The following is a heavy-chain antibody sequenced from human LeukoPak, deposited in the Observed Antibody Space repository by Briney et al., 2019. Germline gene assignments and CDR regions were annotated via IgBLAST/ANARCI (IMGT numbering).Heavy chain of an antibody. Sequence: GGSLRLSCAASGFTVSSNYMSWVRQAPGKGLEWVSVIYSGGSTYYADSVKGRFTISRDNSNHRASLQMNSLRPEDTGVYYCAKDIRGGSYLDLXGQGTLVSVPS. CDR2: IYSGGST. D-gene: IGHD3-16*02. J-gene: IGHJ5*02. CDR1: GFTVSSNY. CDR3: AKDIRGGSYLDL. V-gene: IGHV3-53*05.